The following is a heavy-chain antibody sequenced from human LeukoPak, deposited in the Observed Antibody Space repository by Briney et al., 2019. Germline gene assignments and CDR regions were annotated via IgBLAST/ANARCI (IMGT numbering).Heavy chain of an antibody. CDR1: GYSINSLEL. CDR3: AGLVGRYSSGLYYYYFDY. V-gene: IGHV4-4*02. J-gene: IGHJ4*02. Sequence: SETLSVTCTVSGYSINSLELLSWVRQPPGKGLEWIGEMYVSGTTHSNPSVKSRVTISIDKSKNQFFLNLSSVTAADTAVYYCAGLVGRYSSGLYYYYFDYWGQGTLVTVSS. D-gene: IGHD3-22*01. CDR2: MYVSGTT.